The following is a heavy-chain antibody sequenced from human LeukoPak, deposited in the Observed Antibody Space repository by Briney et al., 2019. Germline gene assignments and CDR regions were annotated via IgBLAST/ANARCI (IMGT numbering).Heavy chain of an antibody. D-gene: IGHD3-3*01. V-gene: IGHV4-39*07. Sequence: SETLSLTCTVSGGSISSRSYYWGWIRQPPGKGLEWIGSIYYSGSTYYNPSLKSRVTISVDTSKNQFSLKLSSVTAADTAVYYCARPITIFGVVTPWGQGTLVTVSS. CDR1: GGSISSRSYY. CDR3: ARPITIFGVVTP. J-gene: IGHJ5*02. CDR2: IYYSGST.